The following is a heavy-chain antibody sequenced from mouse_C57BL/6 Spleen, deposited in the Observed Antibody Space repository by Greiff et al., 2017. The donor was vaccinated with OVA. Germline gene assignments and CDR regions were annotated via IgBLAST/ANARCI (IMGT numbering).Heavy chain of an antibody. CDR3: ARLGYDYDGSLDY. Sequence: EVKLVESGGGLVQPGGSLKLSCAASGFTFSDYYMYWVRQTPEKRLEWVAYISNGGGSTYYPDTVKGRFTISRDNAKNTLYLQMSRLKSEDTAMYYCARLGYDYDGSLDYWGQGTSVTVSS. CDR2: ISNGGGST. J-gene: IGHJ4*01. D-gene: IGHD2-4*01. CDR1: GFTFSDYY. V-gene: IGHV5-12*01.